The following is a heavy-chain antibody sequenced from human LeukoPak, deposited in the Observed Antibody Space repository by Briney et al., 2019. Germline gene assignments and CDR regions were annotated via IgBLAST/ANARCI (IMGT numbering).Heavy chain of an antibody. CDR3: ARYCGGDCYGMDV. CDR2: IKQDGSEK. J-gene: IGHJ6*02. D-gene: IGHD2-21*01. CDR1: GFSFSSYW. Sequence: GGSLRLSCAASGFSFSSYWLSWVRQAPGKGLEWVANIKQDGSEKRYVDSVKGRFTISRDNAKNSLYLQMHSLRPGDTAVYYCARYCGGDCYGMDVWGQGTTVTVSS. V-gene: IGHV3-7*01.